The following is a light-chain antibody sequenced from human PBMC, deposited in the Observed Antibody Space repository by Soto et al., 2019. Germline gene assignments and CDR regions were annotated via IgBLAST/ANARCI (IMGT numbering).Light chain of an antibody. CDR1: QGLSSD. CDR3: QQLNSYPIT. CDR2: AAS. V-gene: IGKV1-9*01. J-gene: IGKJ5*01. Sequence: DLQLTQSPSFLSASVGDRVTITCRASQGLSSDLAWYQQKPGKAPKLLIYAASTLQSGVPSRFSGSGSGTEFTLTISSPQPEDFATYYCQQLNSYPITFGQGTRLEIK.